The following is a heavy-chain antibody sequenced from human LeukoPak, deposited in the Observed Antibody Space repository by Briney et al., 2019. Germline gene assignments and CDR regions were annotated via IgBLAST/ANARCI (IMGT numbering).Heavy chain of an antibody. CDR2: IYYSGST. CDR3: ARHGRATAQDNYYYYYGMDV. D-gene: IGHD2-15*01. V-gene: IGHV4-59*08. CDR1: GGSISSYY. J-gene: IGHJ6*02. Sequence: SETLSLTCTVSGGSISSYYWSWIRQPPGKGLEWIGYIYYSGSTNYNPSLKSRVTTSVDTSKNQFSLKLSSVTAADTAVYYCARHGRATAQDNYYYYYGMDVWGQGTTVTVSS.